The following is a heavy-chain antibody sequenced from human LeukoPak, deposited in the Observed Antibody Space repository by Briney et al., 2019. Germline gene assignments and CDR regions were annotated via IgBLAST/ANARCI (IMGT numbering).Heavy chain of an antibody. CDR2: VWYDGSNK. J-gene: IGHJ3*02. V-gene: IGHV3-33*01. Sequence: GGSLRLSCAASGFTFSSYDMHWVRQAPGKGLEWVALVWYDGSNKNYADSVKGRFTISRDNSKNTLFLQMNSLRAEDTAVYYCAREAFDVFDIWGQGTMVTVFS. CDR3: AREAFDVFDI. CDR1: GFTFSSYD.